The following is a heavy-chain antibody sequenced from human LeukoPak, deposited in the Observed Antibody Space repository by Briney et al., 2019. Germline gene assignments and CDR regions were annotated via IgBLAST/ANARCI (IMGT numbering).Heavy chain of an antibody. CDR3: ARHRSGGSQDDAFDI. J-gene: IGHJ3*02. CDR1: GFTFSDYY. CDR2: ISSSGSTI. D-gene: IGHD2-15*01. V-gene: IGHV3-11*01. Sequence: RSGGSLRLSCAASGFTFSDYYMSWIRQAPGKGLEWVSYISSSGSTIYYADSVKGRFTISRDNAKSSLFLQMNSLRAEDTAVYYCARHRSGGSQDDAFDIWGQGTMVTVSS.